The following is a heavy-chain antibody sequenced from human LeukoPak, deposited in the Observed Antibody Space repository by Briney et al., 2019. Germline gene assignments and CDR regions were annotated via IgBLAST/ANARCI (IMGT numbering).Heavy chain of an antibody. J-gene: IGHJ5*02. V-gene: IGHV4-31*03. CDR2: MDYSGNT. D-gene: IGHD2-8*02. CDR3: ARVRSTGVNYRGLFDP. CDR1: GGSINSANYY. Sequence: SQTLSLTCTVSGGSINSANYYWSWLRQNPGRGLEWIGYMDYSGNTYYNPALTSRVTISLATSKDHFSLKLSSVTAADTAIYYCARVRSTGVNYRGLFDPWGQGALVTVSS.